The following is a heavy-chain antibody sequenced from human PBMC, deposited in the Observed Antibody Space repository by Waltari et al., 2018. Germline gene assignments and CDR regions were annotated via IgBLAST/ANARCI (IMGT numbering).Heavy chain of an antibody. CDR3: ARAGYQIYGMDV. CDR2: ISSSSSYM. CDR1: GFTFSSYS. V-gene: IGHV3-21*01. D-gene: IGHD2-2*01. Sequence: EVQLVESGGGLVKPGGSLRLSCAASGFTFSSYSMNWVRQAPGKGLEVVSSISSSSSYMYYADSVKGRFTISRDNAKNSLYLQMNSLRAEDTAVYYCARAGYQIYGMDVWGQGTTVTVSS. J-gene: IGHJ6*02.